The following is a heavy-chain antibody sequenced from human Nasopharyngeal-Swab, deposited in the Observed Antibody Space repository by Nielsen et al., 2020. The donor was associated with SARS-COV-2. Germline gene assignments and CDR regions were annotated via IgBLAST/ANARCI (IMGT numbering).Heavy chain of an antibody. CDR1: GFTFSIYT. CDR3: VRDTPAMFAY. CDR2: ISSTGDYI. J-gene: IGHJ4*02. V-gene: IGHV3-21*01. Sequence: GGSLRLSCAASGFTFSIYTMNWVRQTPGKGLEWVSAISSTGDYIYHAASVKGRFTISRDNAKNSLYLQMNSLRAEDAAVYYCVRDTPAMFAYWGQGTLVTVSS.